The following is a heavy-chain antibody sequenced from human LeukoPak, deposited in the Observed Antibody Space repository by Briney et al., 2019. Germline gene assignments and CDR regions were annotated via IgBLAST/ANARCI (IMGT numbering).Heavy chain of an antibody. J-gene: IGHJ4*02. CDR3: ARDPWGYKYFDY. D-gene: IGHD5-24*01. CDR1: GGSISSHY. Sequence: SETLSLTCTVSGGSISSHYWSWTRQPPGKGLEWIGYIYYSGSTNYNPSLKSRVTISVDTSKNQFSLKLSSVTAADTAVYYCARDPWGYKYFDYWGQGTLVTVSS. CDR2: IYYSGST. V-gene: IGHV4-59*11.